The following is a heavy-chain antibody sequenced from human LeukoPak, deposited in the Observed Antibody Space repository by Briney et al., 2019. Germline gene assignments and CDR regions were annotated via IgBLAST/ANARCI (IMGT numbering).Heavy chain of an antibody. V-gene: IGHV3-23*01. J-gene: IGHJ3*02. CDR1: GFTVSSNY. D-gene: IGHD3-9*01. CDR3: AKVEPVLRYFDWLPRAAFDI. Sequence: PGGSLRLSCAASGFTVSSNYMSWVRQAPGKGLEWVSAISGSGGSTYYADSVKGRFTISRDNSKNTLYLQMNSLRAEDTAVYYCAKVEPVLRYFDWLPRAAFDIWGQGTMVTVSS. CDR2: ISGSGGST.